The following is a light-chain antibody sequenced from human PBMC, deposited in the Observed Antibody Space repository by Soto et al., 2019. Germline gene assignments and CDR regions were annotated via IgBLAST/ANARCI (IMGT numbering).Light chain of an antibody. Sequence: QSVLTQSRSVSGSPGQSVTISCAGTSSDVGGYNYVSWYQQHPGKAPKLMIYDVTKRPSGVPDRFSGSKSGNTASLTISGLQAEDEADYFCCSYAGSPFVFGTATKVTVL. CDR1: SSDVGGYNY. V-gene: IGLV2-11*01. CDR2: DVT. CDR3: CSYAGSPFV. J-gene: IGLJ1*01.